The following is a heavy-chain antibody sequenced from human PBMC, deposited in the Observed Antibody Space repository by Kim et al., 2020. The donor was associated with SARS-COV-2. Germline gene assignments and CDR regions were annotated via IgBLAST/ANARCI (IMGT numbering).Heavy chain of an antibody. CDR3: ARGYYDYIWGSYQNSYFDY. CDR1: GGTFSSYA. J-gene: IGHJ4*02. V-gene: IGHV1-69*13. D-gene: IGHD3-16*02. Sequence: SVKVSCKASGGTFSSYAISWVRQAPGQGLEWMGGIIPIFGTANYAQKFQGRVTITADESTSTAYMELSSLRSEDTAVYYCARGYYDYIWGSYQNSYFDYWGQGTLVTVSS. CDR2: IIPIFGTA.